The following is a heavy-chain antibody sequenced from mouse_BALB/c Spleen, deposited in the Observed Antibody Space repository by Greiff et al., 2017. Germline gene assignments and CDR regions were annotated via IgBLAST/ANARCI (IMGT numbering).Heavy chain of an antibody. CDR3: NAGTTATSRYFDD. Sequence: EVQLQQSGAELVRSGASVKLSCTASGFNIKDYYMPWVKQRPEQGLEWIGWIDPENGDTEYAPKFQGKATMTADTSSNTAYLQLSSLTSEDTAVYYGNAGTTATSRYFDDWGEGTPVTVSS. V-gene: IGHV14-4*02. CDR2: IDPENGDT. J-gene: IGHJ1*01. D-gene: IGHD1-2*01. CDR1: GFNIKDYY.